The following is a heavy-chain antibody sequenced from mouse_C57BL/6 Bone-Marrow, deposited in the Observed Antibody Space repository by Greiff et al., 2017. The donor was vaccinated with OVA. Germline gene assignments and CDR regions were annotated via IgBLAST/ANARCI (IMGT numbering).Heavy chain of an antibody. CDR1: GYTFTSYW. D-gene: IGHD1-1*01. V-gene: IGHV1-64*01. Sequence: QVQLKESGAELVKPGASVKLSCKASGYTFTSYWMHWVKQRPGQGLEWIGMIHPNSGSTNYNEKFKSKATLTVDKSSSTAYMQLSSLTSEDSAVYYCARMAHYYGSSSAWFAYWGQGTLVTVSA. CDR2: IHPNSGST. CDR3: ARMAHYYGSSSAWFAY. J-gene: IGHJ3*01.